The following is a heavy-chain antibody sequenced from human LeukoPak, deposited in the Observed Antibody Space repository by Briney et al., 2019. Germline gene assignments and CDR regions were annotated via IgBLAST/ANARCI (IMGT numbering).Heavy chain of an antibody. CDR1: GVSISSYY. V-gene: IGHV4-4*09. Sequence: PSETLSLTCTVSGVSISSYYWSWVRQPPGKGMEWVGYIYTSGSTNYNPSLKSRVTISVDTSKNQFSLKLSSVTAADTAVYYCARRNYDFWSGYYGYYFDYWGQGTLVTVSS. CDR3: ARRNYDFWSGYYGYYFDY. D-gene: IGHD3-3*01. J-gene: IGHJ4*02. CDR2: IYTSGST.